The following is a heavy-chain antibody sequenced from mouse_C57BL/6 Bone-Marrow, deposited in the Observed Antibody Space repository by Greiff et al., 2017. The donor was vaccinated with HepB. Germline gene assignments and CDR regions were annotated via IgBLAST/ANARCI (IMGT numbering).Heavy chain of an antibody. CDR2: IDPNSGGT. CDR1: GYTFTSYW. V-gene: IGHV1-72*01. J-gene: IGHJ4*01. CDR3: ARSRTWKYAMDY. Sequence: VQLQQPGAELVKPGDSVKLSCKASGYTFTSYWMHWVKQRPGRGLEWIGRIDPNSGGTKYNEKFKRKATLTVDKPSSTAYMHLNSLTSEDSAVYYCARSRTWKYAMDYWGQGTSVTGSS.